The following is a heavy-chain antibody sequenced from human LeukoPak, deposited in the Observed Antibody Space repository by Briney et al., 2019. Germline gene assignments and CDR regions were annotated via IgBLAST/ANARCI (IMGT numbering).Heavy chain of an antibody. V-gene: IGHV1-46*01. Sequence: ASVKVSCKASGYTFSSYYIHWVRQAPGQGLEWMGLINTGSGGTSYAQKFQGRVTITTDESTSTAYMELSSLRSEDTDVYYCARVRYSYDYYYYMDVWGKGTTVTVSS. J-gene: IGHJ6*03. CDR1: GYTFSSYY. CDR2: INTGSGGT. CDR3: ARVRYSYDYYYYMDV. D-gene: IGHD5-18*01.